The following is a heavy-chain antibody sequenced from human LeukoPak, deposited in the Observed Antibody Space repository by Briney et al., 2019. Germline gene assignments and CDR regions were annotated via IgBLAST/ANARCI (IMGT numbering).Heavy chain of an antibody. CDR3: ARGENYYDSSGSIDY. CDR2: INHSGST. Sequence: SETLSLTCAVYGGSFSGYYWSWIRQPPGKGLEWIGEINHSGSTNYNPSLKSRVTISVDTSKNQFSLKLSSVTAADTAVYYCARGENYYDSSGSIDYWGQGTLVTVSS. J-gene: IGHJ4*02. D-gene: IGHD3-22*01. V-gene: IGHV4-34*01. CDR1: GGSFSGYY.